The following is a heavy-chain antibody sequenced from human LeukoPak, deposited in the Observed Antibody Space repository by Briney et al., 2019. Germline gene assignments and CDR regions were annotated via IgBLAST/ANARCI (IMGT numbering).Heavy chain of an antibody. CDR1: GGTFSSYA. CDR3: ARDRNYYGSGSYKGEDWFDP. CDR2: IIPIFGTA. Sequence: GASVKVSCKASGGTFSSYAISWVRQAPGQGLEWMGGIIPIFGTANYAQKFQGRATITADESTSTAYMELSSLRSEDTAVYYCARDRNYYGSGSYKGEDWFDPWGQGTLVTVSS. V-gene: IGHV1-69*13. D-gene: IGHD3-10*01. J-gene: IGHJ5*02.